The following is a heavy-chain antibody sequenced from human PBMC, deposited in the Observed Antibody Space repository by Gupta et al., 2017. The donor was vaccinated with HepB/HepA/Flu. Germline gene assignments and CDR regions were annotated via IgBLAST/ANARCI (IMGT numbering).Heavy chain of an antibody. V-gene: IGHV4-59*01. Sequence: QVQLQESGPGLVKPSETLSLTCTVSGGSISSYYWSWIRQPPGKGLEWIGYIYYSGSTNYNPSLKSRVTISVDTSKNQFSLKLSSVTAADTAVYYCARGHFTATDEVPLFDYWGQGTLVTVSS. D-gene: IGHD4-17*01. CDR2: IYYSGST. CDR3: ARGHFTATDEVPLFDY. CDR1: GGSISSYY. J-gene: IGHJ4*02.